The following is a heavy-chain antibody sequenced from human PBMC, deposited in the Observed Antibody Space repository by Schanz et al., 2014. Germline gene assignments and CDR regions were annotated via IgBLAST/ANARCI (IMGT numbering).Heavy chain of an antibody. J-gene: IGHJ3*01. CDR1: GFTFSSYA. CDR2: MSYDGSNK. Sequence: QGQLVESGGGVVQPGRSLRLSCAASGFTFSSYAMHWVRQAPGKGLEWVAVMSYDGSNKYYADSVKGRFTISRDNGKKSLYRQKTSGRAEDPAVYFGARDEEGALSSPRHDAFDVWGQGTVVTVSS. V-gene: IGHV3-30-3*01. CDR3: ARDEEGALSSPRHDAFDV.